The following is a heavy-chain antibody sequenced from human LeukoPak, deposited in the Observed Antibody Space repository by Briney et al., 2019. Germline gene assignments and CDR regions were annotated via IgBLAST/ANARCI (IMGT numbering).Heavy chain of an antibody. CDR1: GGSISSYY. V-gene: IGHV4-59*12. Sequence: SETLSLTCTVSGGSISSYYWSWIRQPPGKGLEWIGYIYYSGSTNYNPSLKSRVTISVDTSKNQFSLKLSSATAADTAVYYCARERDRDYYDSSGYWLSWGQGTLVTVSS. J-gene: IGHJ5*02. CDR2: IYYSGST. CDR3: ARERDRDYYDSSGYWLS. D-gene: IGHD3-22*01.